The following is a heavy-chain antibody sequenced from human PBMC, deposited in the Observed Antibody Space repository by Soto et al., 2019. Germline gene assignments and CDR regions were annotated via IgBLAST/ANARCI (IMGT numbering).Heavy chain of an antibody. CDR3: ARIPNYYDASGYVY. J-gene: IGHJ4*02. V-gene: IGHV4-30-4*01. CDR1: GDSISSGDYY. D-gene: IGHD3-22*01. CDR2: IYYSGST. Sequence: PSETLSLTCTVSGDSISSGDYYWSWFRQSPGKGPEWIGYIYYSGSTHYNPSLKSRVTMSVDTSKNQFSLKLSSVTAADTAVYYCARIPNYYDASGYVYWGQGTLVTVS.